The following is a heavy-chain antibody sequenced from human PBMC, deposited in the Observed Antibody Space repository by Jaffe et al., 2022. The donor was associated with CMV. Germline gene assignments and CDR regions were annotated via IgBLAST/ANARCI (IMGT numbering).Heavy chain of an antibody. Sequence: QVTLKESGPVLVKPTETLTLTCTVSGFSLSNARMGVSWIRQPPGKALEWLAHIFSNDEKSYSTSLKSRLTISKDTSKSQVVLTMTNMDPVDTATYYCARCIVGATTLPYYFDYWGQGTLVTVSS. J-gene: IGHJ4*02. D-gene: IGHD1-26*01. CDR3: ARCIVGATTLPYYFDY. V-gene: IGHV2-26*01. CDR2: IFSNDEK. CDR1: GFSLSNARMG.